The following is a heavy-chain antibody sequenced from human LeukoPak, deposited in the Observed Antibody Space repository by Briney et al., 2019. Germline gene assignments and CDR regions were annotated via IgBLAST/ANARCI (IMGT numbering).Heavy chain of an antibody. J-gene: IGHJ4*02. CDR3: ARDRPNYDSSGYYTTFDY. CDR1: GFTFSSYA. CDR2: ISGSGGST. D-gene: IGHD3-22*01. V-gene: IGHV3-23*01. Sequence: GGSLRLSCAASGFTFSSYAMSWVRQAPGKGLEWVSAISGSGGSTYYADSVKGRFTISRDNAKNSLYLQMKSLRAEDTAVYYCARDRPNYDSSGYYTTFDYWGQGTLVTVSS.